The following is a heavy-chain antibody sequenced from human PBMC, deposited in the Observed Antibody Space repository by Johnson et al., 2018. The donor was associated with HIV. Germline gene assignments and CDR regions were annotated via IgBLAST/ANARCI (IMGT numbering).Heavy chain of an antibody. Sequence: MLLVESGGGLVQPGGSLRLSCAASGFTFSSYAMIWVRQAPGKGLEWVSAISGSGGSTYYADSVKARFTISRDNSKNTLYLQMNSLRAEDTAVYYCAKKALGDVDAFDIWGQGTMVTVSS. CDR1: GFTFSSYA. CDR2: ISGSGGST. V-gene: IGHV3-23*04. D-gene: IGHD2-21*02. CDR3: AKKALGDVDAFDI. J-gene: IGHJ3*02.